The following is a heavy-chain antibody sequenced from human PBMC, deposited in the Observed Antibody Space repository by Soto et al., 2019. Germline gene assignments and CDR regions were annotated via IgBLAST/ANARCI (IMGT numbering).Heavy chain of an antibody. CDR3: TTDPGVYYYYYGMDV. J-gene: IGHJ6*02. Sequence: GGSLRLSCAASGFTVSNNYMSWVRQAPGKGLEWVSVIYDGGSTYYAESVKDRFTISRDNSKNTLYLQMNSLKTEDTAVYYCTTDPGVYYYYYGMDVWGQGTTVTVSS. CDR2: IYDGGST. CDR1: GFTVSNNY. V-gene: IGHV3-66*01.